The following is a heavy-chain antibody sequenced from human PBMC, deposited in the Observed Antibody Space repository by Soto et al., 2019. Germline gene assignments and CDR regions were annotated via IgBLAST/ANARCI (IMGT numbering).Heavy chain of an antibody. D-gene: IGHD5-12*01. V-gene: IGHV1-8*01. J-gene: IGHJ3*02. Sequence: QVQLVQSGAEVKKPGASVKVSCKASGYTFTSYDINWVRQATGQGLEWMGWMNPNSGNTGYAQKFQGRVTMTRNTSISTAYMELSSLRSEDTAVYYCAREPTGYSGYEEDAFDIWGQGTMVTVSS. CDR1: GYTFTSYD. CDR2: MNPNSGNT. CDR3: AREPTGYSGYEEDAFDI.